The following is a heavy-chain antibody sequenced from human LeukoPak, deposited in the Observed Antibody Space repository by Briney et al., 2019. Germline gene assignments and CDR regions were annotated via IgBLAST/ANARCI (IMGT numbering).Heavy chain of an antibody. CDR1: EFTFSSYD. J-gene: IGHJ3*02. CDR2: ISSSSKTI. V-gene: IGHV3-48*03. D-gene: IGHD1-14*01. Sequence: GGSLRLSCAASEFTFSSYDMNWVRQAPGKGLEWISYISSSSKTIYTEDSVKGRFTISRDNVKNSLFLQMNSLRVEDTALYYCARNRAFDIWGQGTMVTVSS. CDR3: ARNRAFDI.